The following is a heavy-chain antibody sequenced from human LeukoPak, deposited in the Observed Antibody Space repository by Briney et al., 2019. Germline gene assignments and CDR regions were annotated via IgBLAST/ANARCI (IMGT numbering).Heavy chain of an antibody. Sequence: GGSLRLSCAASGFTFSTYAMSWVRQAPGKGLEWVSGISGSGDYTYYADSVKGRFSISRDNSKNTLYLQMNSLRAEDTAVYYCARGLYEDDAFDIWGQGTMVTVSS. CDR3: ARGLYEDDAFDI. CDR2: ISGSGDYT. D-gene: IGHD5/OR15-5a*01. V-gene: IGHV3-23*01. J-gene: IGHJ3*02. CDR1: GFTFSTYA.